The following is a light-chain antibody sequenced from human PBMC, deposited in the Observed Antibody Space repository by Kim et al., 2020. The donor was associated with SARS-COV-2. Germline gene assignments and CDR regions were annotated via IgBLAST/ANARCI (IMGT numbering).Light chain of an antibody. V-gene: IGLV10-54*01. CDR1: SDKVGKKG. J-gene: IGLJ3*02. CDR3: SAWDTRFGAWV. Sequence: QTAPPTCAGTSDKVGKKGAAWLQQSRGHPPKLLSYRNNNRPSGVSERVSASRSGNTASLTITGLQPEDEADYYCSAWDTRFGAWVFGGGTQLTVL. CDR2: RNN.